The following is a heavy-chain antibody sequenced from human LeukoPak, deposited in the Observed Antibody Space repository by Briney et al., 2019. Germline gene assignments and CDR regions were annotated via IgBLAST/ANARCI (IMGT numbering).Heavy chain of an antibody. D-gene: IGHD6-13*01. CDR3: AREFGSSWDFGY. J-gene: IGHJ4*02. V-gene: IGHV3-23*01. Sequence: GGSLRLSCAASGFTFSSYDMNWVRQAPGKGLEWVSLISGSGGNTYYADSVQGRFTISRDNSKNTLYLQMNSLRAEDTAVYYCAREFGSSWDFGYWGQGTLVTVSS. CDR2: ISGSGGNT. CDR1: GFTFSSYD.